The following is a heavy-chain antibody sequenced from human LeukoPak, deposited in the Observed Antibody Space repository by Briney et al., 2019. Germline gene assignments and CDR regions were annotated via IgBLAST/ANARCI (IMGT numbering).Heavy chain of an antibody. J-gene: IGHJ4*02. Sequence: PGGSLRLSCAASGFPFSTYGMHWVRQAPGKGLEWVAAISNDGNNKFYADSVKGRFTISRDNPKNTMNLQMNSLRAEDTAVYYCATGASSSRRYWGQGTLVTVSS. D-gene: IGHD6-6*01. CDR3: ATGASSSRRY. CDR2: ISNDGNNK. V-gene: IGHV3-30*03. CDR1: GFPFSTYG.